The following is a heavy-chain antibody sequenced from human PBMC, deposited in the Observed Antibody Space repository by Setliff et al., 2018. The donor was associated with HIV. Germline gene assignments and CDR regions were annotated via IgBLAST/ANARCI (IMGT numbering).Heavy chain of an antibody. V-gene: IGHV1-69*05. CDR1: GGTLNTFA. Sequence: SVKVSCKASGGTLNTFALSWVRQTPGQGLEWMGGVIPIFGAANYARKFQARVTITTDESTNTAYMELTSLRSDDSAVYFCARGLRARPRLRGFYHYGMDVWGQGTTVTVSS. CDR2: VIPIFGAA. D-gene: IGHD2-21*02. J-gene: IGHJ6*02. CDR3: ARGLRARPRLRGFYHYGMDV.